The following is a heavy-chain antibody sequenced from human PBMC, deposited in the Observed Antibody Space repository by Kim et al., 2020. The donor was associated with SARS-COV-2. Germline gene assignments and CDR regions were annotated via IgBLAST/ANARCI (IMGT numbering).Heavy chain of an antibody. J-gene: IGHJ4*02. CDR1: GFTFSNAW. D-gene: IGHD3-22*01. Sequence: GGSLRLSCAASGFTFSNAWMSWVRQAPGKGLEWVGRIKSKTDGGTTDYAAPVKGRFTISRDDSKNTLYLQMNSLKTEDTAVYYCTTGVDSYYYDSSGYSLFDYWGQGTLVTVSS. V-gene: IGHV3-15*01. CDR2: IKSKTDGGTT. CDR3: TTGVDSYYYDSSGYSLFDY.